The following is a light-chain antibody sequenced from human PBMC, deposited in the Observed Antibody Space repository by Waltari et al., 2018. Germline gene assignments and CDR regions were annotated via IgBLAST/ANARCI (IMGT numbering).Light chain of an antibody. V-gene: IGKV4-1*01. CDR1: QNVLYSSNNKNY. Sequence: DIVMTQSPDSLAVSLGERATINCKSSQNVLYSSNNKNYLAWSQPKPGQPPKLLIYGASTRESGVPDRFSGSGSGTDFTLTISSLQAEDVAVYYCQQYYGTPPTFGQGTKVEIK. CDR2: GAS. CDR3: QQYYGTPPT. J-gene: IGKJ1*01.